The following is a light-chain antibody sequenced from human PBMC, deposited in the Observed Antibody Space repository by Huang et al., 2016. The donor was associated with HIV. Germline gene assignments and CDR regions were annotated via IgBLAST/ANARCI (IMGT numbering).Light chain of an antibody. J-gene: IGKJ1*01. CDR3: QQRNNWPPWT. Sequence: EIVLTQSPATLSLSPWEGAPLSCRASQSIGSYLAWYQQRPGQAPRLLIYDASVRATGIPARFSGRGSGTDFTLTISSLEPEDFAVYYCQQRNNWPPWTFGQGTKVELK. CDR1: QSIGSY. CDR2: DAS. V-gene: IGKV3-11*01.